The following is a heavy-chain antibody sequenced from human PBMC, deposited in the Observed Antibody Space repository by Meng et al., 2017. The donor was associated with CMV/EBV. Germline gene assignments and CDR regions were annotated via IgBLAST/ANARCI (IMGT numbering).Heavy chain of an antibody. CDR3: ARSGYCSSTSCYEGWFDP. V-gene: IGHV3-30*04. Sequence: GSLRLSCAASGFTFSSYAMHWVRQAPGKGLEWVAVISYDGSNKYYADSVKGRFTISRDNSKNTLYLQMNSLRAKDTAVYYCARSGYCSSTSCYEGWFDPWGQGTLVTVSS. D-gene: IGHD2-2*01. J-gene: IGHJ5*02. CDR1: GFTFSSYA. CDR2: ISYDGSNK.